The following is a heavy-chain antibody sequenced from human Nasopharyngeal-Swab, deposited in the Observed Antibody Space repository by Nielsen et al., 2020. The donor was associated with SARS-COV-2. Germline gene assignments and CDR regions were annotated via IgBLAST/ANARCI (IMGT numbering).Heavy chain of an antibody. CDR3: AREEVTTGAFDI. V-gene: IGHV3-53*01. J-gene: IGHJ3*02. Sequence: GESLKISCAASGFTVSSNYMSWVRQAPGKGLEWVSVIYSGGSTYYADSVKGRFTISRDNSKNTLYLQMNSLRAEDTAVYYCAREEVTTGAFDIWGQGTMVTVSS. CDR1: GFTVSSNY. CDR2: IYSGGST. D-gene: IGHD4-17*01.